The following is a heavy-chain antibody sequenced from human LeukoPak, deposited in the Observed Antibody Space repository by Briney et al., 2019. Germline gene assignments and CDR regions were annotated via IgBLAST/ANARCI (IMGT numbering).Heavy chain of an antibody. Sequence: SETLSLTCTVSGGSISSSSYYWSWIRQPAGKGLEWIGRIYTSGSTNYNPSLKSRVTMSVDTSKNQFSLKLSSVTAADTAVYYCAREPEEGVEGSSYAFDIWGQGTMVTVSS. V-gene: IGHV4-61*02. D-gene: IGHD6-13*01. CDR2: IYTSGST. J-gene: IGHJ3*02. CDR1: GGSISSSSYY. CDR3: AREPEEGVEGSSYAFDI.